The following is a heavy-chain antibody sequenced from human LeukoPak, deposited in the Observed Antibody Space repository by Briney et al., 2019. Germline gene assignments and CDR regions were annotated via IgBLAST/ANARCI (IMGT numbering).Heavy chain of an antibody. CDR1: GFTFSSSA. CDR3: ARGGGLDV. V-gene: IGHV3-7*03. Sequence: GGSLRLSCAASGFTFSSSAMSWACQAPGKGLEWVASINHNGNVNYYVDSVKGRFTISRDNAKNSLCLQMSNLRAEDTAVYFCARGGGLDVWGQGATVTVSS. CDR2: INHNGNVN. J-gene: IGHJ6*02. D-gene: IGHD3-16*01.